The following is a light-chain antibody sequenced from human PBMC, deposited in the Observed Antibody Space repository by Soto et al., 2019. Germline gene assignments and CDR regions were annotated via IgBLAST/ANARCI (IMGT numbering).Light chain of an antibody. CDR1: SSDVGGYNF. V-gene: IGLV2-8*01. J-gene: IGLJ1*01. Sequence: QSALTQPPSASGSPGQSVTISCTGTSSDVGGYNFVSWYQQHPGKAPKLMIFEVNKRPSGVHDRFSGSKSGNTASLTVSGLHAEDEADYSCSSYAGNKIYYFVGTGTKLTVL. CDR2: EVN. CDR3: SSYAGNKIYYF.